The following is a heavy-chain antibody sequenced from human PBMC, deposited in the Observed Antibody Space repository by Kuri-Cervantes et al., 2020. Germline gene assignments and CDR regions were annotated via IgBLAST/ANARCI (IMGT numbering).Heavy chain of an antibody. J-gene: IGHJ6*03. CDR1: GSTFSDHY. V-gene: IGHV3-72*01. CDR2: VRNIANSHTT. Sequence: GESLKISCGASGSTFSDHYMDWVRQAPGKGLEWAGRVRNIANSHTTEYAASVKGRFTISRDDSKNSLYLQMNSLKTEDTAVYYCARESGRNYDFWSGHYYYYYYMDVWGKGTTVTVSS. D-gene: IGHD3-3*01. CDR3: ARESGRNYDFWSGHYYYYYYMDV.